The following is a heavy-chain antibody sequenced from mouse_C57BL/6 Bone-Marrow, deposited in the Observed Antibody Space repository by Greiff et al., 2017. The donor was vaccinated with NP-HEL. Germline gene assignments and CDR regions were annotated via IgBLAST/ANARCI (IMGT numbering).Heavy chain of an antibody. Sequence: QVQLQQPGAELVKPGASVKMSCKASGYTFTSSWITWVKQRPGQGLGWFGDFYPGSGSPNYNEKFKSKATLTVDTSSSTAYMRLSSLPSEDSAVYYCARVITTSSFFDYWGQGTTLTVSS. V-gene: IGHV1-55*01. D-gene: IGHD2-4*01. J-gene: IGHJ2*01. CDR2: FYPGSGSP. CDR3: ARVITTSSFFDY. CDR1: GYTFTSSW.